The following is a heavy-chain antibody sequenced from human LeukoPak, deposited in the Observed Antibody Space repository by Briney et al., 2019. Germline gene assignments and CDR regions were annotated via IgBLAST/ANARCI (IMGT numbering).Heavy chain of an antibody. J-gene: IGHJ4*02. V-gene: IGHV3-49*04. Sequence: PGRSLRLSCTASGFTFGDYAMSGVRQAPGRGLERVGVIRSKAYGGTTEYGASVKVRFTISRDDSKSIAYLQMNSLKTEDTAVYYCARRGYDYGYLDYWGQGTLVTVSS. CDR1: GFTFGDYA. CDR3: ARRGYDYGYLDY. D-gene: IGHD5-18*01. CDR2: IRSKAYGGTT.